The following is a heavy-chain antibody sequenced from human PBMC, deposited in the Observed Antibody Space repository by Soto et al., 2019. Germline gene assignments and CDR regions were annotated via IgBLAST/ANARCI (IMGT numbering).Heavy chain of an antibody. CDR1: GFTFSSYS. CDR2: ISGSGVST. D-gene: IGHD6-6*01. V-gene: IGHV3-23*01. J-gene: IGHJ4*02. CDR3: ADIAARPGYRTPPSDY. Sequence: PGGSLRLSCAACGFTFSSYSISWVRQAPWKGLEGVSAISGSGVSTYYADSVKGRFTISRDNSKNTLYLQMNSLRAEDTAVYYCADIAARPGYRTPPSDYWGQLTLVPVCS.